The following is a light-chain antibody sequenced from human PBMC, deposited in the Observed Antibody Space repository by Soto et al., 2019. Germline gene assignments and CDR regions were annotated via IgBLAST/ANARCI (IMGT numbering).Light chain of an antibody. CDR3: LQDHEHLT. J-gene: IGKJ4*01. V-gene: IGKV1-6*01. Sequence: IQMTQSPSSLSASVGDRVTITCRASQDISNDLGWYQQEPGKAPKLLIYAASTLRSGVPSRFSGSGSGTDFTLTISSLQAEDSASYYCLQDHEHLTFGGGTKVDIK. CDR1: QDISND. CDR2: AAS.